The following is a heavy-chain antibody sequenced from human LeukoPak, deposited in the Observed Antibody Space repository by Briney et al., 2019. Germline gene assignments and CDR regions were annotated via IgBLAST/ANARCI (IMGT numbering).Heavy chain of an antibody. Sequence: SGTLSLTCAVYGGSFSGYYWSWIRQPPGKGLEWIGEINHSGSTNYNPSLKSRVTISVDTSKNQFSLKLSSVTAADTAVYYCASGTYSSSWYGWFDPWGQGTLVTVSS. CDR1: GGSFSGYY. V-gene: IGHV4-34*01. CDR2: INHSGST. CDR3: ASGTYSSSWYGWFDP. D-gene: IGHD6-13*01. J-gene: IGHJ5*02.